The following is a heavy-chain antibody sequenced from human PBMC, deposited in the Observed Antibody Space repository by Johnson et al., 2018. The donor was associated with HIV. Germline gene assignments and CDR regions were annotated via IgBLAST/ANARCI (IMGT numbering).Heavy chain of an antibody. D-gene: IGHD2-15*01. CDR3: ARGYCSGGSCYSEYAFDI. CDR2: ISCTGGST. CDR1: GFTFSSYA. J-gene: IGHJ3*02. V-gene: IGHV3-64*01. Sequence: VHLVESGGGLVQPGGSLRVSCAASGFTFSSYAMHWVRQAPGQGLESVSAISCTGGSTYYANSVKGRFPISRDNSKNTLYLQMNSLRAEYTAVYYCARGYCSGGSCYSEYAFDIWGQGTMVTVSS.